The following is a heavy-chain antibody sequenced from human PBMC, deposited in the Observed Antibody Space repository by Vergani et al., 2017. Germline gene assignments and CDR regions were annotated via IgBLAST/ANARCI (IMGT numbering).Heavy chain of an antibody. CDR3: ARGAVAARAKDY. CDR2: IKQDGSEK. CDR1: GFTFSSYW. D-gene: IGHD6-19*01. V-gene: IGHV3-7*03. J-gene: IGHJ4*02. Sequence: EVQLVESGGGLVQPGGSLRLSCAALGFTFSSYWVSWVRQAPGKGLEWVANIKQDGSEKYYVDSVKGRFTLSRDNAKNSLYLQMTSLRAEDTAVYYCARGAVAARAKDYWGQGRLVTVSS.